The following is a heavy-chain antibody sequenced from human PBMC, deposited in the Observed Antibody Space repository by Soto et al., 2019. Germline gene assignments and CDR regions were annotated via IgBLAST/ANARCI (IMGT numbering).Heavy chain of an antibody. D-gene: IGHD3-22*01. V-gene: IGHV1-18*04. CDR2: ISAYNGNT. Sequence: GASVKVSCKASGYTFTSYGISWVRQAPGQGLEWMGWISAYNGNTNYAQKLRGRVTMTTDTSTSTAYMELRSLRSDDTAVYYCAREPPDSSGSYFDYWGQGTLVTVSS. CDR1: GYTFTSYG. J-gene: IGHJ4*02. CDR3: AREPPDSSGSYFDY.